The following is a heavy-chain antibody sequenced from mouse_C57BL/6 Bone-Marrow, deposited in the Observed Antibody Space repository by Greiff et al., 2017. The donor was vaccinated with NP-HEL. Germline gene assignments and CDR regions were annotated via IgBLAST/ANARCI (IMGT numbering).Heavy chain of an antibody. V-gene: IGHV1-7*01. CDR3: ARYKYYYAMDD. D-gene: IGHD1-3*01. Sequence: QVQLKESGAELAKPGASVKLSCKASGYTFTSYWMHWVKQRPGQGLEWIGYINPSSGYTKYNQKFKDKATLTADKSSSTAYMQLSSLTYEDSAVYDCARYKYYYAMDDWGQGTSVTVSS. J-gene: IGHJ4*01. CDR1: GYTFTSYW. CDR2: INPSSGYT.